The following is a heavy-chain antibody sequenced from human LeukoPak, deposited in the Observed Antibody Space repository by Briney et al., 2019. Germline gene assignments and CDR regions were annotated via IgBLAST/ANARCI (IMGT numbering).Heavy chain of an antibody. V-gene: IGHV3-30*18. J-gene: IGHJ4*02. Sequence: GRSLRLSCAASGFTFSSYGMHWVRQAPGKGLEWVAVISYDGSNKYYADSVKGRFTISRDNSKNTLYLQMNSLRAEDTAVYYCAKLAQQLDEPDYWGQGTLVTVSS. CDR2: ISYDGSNK. D-gene: IGHD6-13*01. CDR3: AKLAQQLDEPDY. CDR1: GFTFSSYG.